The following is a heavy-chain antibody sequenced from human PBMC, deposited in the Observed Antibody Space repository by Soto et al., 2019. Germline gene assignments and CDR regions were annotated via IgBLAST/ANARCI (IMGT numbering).Heavy chain of an antibody. CDR1: GGSFSGYY. Sequence: QVQLQQWSAGLLKPSETLSLTCAVYGGSFSGYYWSWIRQPPGKGLEWIGEINHSGSTNYNPSLNGRVSRSVDTSRNHYYLKVSSVSAAGTAVYYWARGVSPIGSLLLAAYYFDYWGQGTLVTVSS. V-gene: IGHV4-34*01. J-gene: IGHJ4*02. CDR3: ARGVSPIGSLLLAAYYFDY. D-gene: IGHD3-22*01. CDR2: INHSGST.